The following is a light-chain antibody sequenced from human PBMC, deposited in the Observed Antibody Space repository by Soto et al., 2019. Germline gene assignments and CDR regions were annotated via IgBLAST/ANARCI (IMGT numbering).Light chain of an antibody. V-gene: IGKV3-15*01. CDR3: QQYNDWPYT. CDR1: QPISRT. Sequence: EIVLTQSPATLSVSPGERATLSCRASQPISRTLAWYQQKPGQAPRLLFYGASTRATGVPARFSGSGSGSDFTLTIDSLQSEDFAVYFCQQYNDWPYTFGHGTKLEIK. CDR2: GAS. J-gene: IGKJ2*01.